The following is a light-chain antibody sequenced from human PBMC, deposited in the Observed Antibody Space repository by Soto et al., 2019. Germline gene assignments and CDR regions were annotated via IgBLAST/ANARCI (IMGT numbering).Light chain of an antibody. V-gene: IGKV1-33*01. CDR2: DAS. CDR1: QDISNY. CDR3: QQYDNLLIT. J-gene: IGKJ5*01. Sequence: DIQMTQSPSSLSASVGDRVTITCQASQDISNYLNWYQQKPGKAPKLLIYDASNLETGVPSRFSGSESGTDFTFPISSLQPEDIATYYCQQYDNLLITFGQGTRLEIK.